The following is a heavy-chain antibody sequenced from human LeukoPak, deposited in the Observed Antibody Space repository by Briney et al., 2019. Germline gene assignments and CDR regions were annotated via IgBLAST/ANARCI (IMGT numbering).Heavy chain of an antibody. V-gene: IGHV1-2*02. J-gene: IGHJ6*02. D-gene: IGHD6-19*01. Sequence: ASVKVSCKASGYTFTGYYMHWVRQAPGQGLEWMGWINPNSGGTNYAQKFQGRVTMTRDTSISTAYMELSRLRSDDTAVYYCARSFYSSGWYYYYYGTDVWGQGTTVTVSS. CDR2: INPNSGGT. CDR3: ARSFYSSGWYYYYYGTDV. CDR1: GYTFTGYY.